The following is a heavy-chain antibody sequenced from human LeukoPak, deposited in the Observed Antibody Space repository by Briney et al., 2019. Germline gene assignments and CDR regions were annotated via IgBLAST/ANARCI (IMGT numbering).Heavy chain of an antibody. J-gene: IGHJ4*02. D-gene: IGHD2-2*01. Sequence: GGSLRLSCAASGFTFEDHVMHWVRQAPGKGPEWVSSISWSGDRMGYADAVKGRFTISRDNAKNSPFLQMNSLRVEDTALYYCAKDLGGSATTVWGQGTLVTVSS. CDR3: AKDLGGSATTV. CDR1: GFTFEDHV. CDR2: ISWSGDRM. V-gene: IGHV3-9*01.